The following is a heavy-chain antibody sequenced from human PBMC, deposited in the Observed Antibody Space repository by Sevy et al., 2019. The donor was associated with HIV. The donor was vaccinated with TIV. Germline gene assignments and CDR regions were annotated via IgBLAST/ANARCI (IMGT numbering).Heavy chain of an antibody. J-gene: IGHJ4*02. V-gene: IGHV1-69*13. CDR2: ISPIFRTT. CDR3: ASGARYYVAQLDY. Sequence: ASVKVSCKASGGAFSSNAIAWVRQAPGQGLEWMGGISPIFRTTNYAQTFQGRVTITADELGSTGYMELNSLRSDDTAIYYCASGARYYVAQLDYWGQGTLVTVSS. CDR1: GGAFSSNA. D-gene: IGHD3-3*01.